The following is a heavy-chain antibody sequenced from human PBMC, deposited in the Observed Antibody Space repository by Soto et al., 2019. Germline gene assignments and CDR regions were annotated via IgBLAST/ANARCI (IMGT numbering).Heavy chain of an antibody. Sequence: PSVKVSCKASGYTFTSYAMHWVRQAPGQRLEWMGWINAGNGNTKYSQKFQGRVTITRDTSASTAYMELSSLRSEDTAVYYCARAPLRRLIAVAAPLGAFDIWGQGTMVTVSS. CDR1: GYTFTSYA. J-gene: IGHJ3*02. CDR3: ARAPLRRLIAVAAPLGAFDI. CDR2: INAGNGNT. V-gene: IGHV1-3*01. D-gene: IGHD6-19*01.